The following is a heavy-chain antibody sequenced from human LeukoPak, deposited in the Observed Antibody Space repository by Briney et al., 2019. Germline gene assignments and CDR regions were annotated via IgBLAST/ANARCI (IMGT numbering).Heavy chain of an antibody. J-gene: IGHJ4*02. D-gene: IGHD1-26*01. CDR2: ITDSGVDT. Sequence: GGSLRLSCAVSGFTFNNYAMTWVRQAPGKGLEWVSSITDSGVDTYYADSVKGRFSISRDNPKNTVFLQMNSLRAEDTAVYYCAKGLRSGNYYFFDSWGQGSLVTVSS. CDR3: AKGLRSGNYYFFDS. CDR1: GFTFNNYA. V-gene: IGHV3-23*01.